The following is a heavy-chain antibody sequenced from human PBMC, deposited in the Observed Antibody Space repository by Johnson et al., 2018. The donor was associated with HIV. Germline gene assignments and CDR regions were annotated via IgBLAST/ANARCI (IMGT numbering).Heavy chain of an antibody. V-gene: IGHV3-30*04. CDR1: EFTVTNYA. CDR3: VRDLLLVGAGDHDACDI. J-gene: IGHJ3*02. CDR2: ISYGRGQH. D-gene: IGHD1-26*01. Sequence: QVQLVESGGGAVQPGRSLRLYCAVSEFTVTNYAMHWFRLAPCKWLPWVAVISYGRGQHYYGESVVCRFTISKYISMNILYLQMNSLRAEETAMYYCVRDLLLVGAGDHDACDIWGQGTMVTVSS.